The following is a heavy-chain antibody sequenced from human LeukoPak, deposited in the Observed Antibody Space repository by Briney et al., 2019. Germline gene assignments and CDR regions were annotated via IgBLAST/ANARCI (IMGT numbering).Heavy chain of an antibody. Sequence: SETLSLTCTVSGGSISSHYWSWIRQPPGKGLEWIGYIYYSGSTNYNPSLKSRVTISVDTSKNQFSLKLSSVTAADTAVYYCARFLRYDSFDYWGQGTLVPSPQ. J-gene: IGHJ4*02. V-gene: IGHV4-59*11. CDR2: IYYSGST. CDR3: ARFLRYDSFDY. CDR1: GGSISSHY. D-gene: IGHD3-22*01.